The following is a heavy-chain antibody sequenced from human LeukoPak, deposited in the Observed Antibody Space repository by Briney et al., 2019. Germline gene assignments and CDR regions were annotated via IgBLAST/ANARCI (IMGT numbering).Heavy chain of an antibody. CDR3: AREDYDSSNFDY. D-gene: IGHD3-3*01. Sequence: PSETLSLTCTVSGGSVSSGSYYWRWIRQPPGKGLEWIGYIYYSGSTNYNPSLKSRVTISVDTSKNQFSLKLSSVTAADTAVYYCAREDYDSSNFDYWGQGTLVTVSS. CDR2: IYYSGST. CDR1: GGSVSSGSYY. J-gene: IGHJ4*02. V-gene: IGHV4-61*01.